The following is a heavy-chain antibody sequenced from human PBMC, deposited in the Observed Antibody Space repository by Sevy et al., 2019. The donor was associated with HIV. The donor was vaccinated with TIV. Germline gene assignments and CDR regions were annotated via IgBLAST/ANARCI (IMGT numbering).Heavy chain of an antibody. CDR3: VQETTGXXXX. Sequence: VGSLRLSCAASGFXFSAYWMNWVRQAPGKGLEWVANIKADGSDKHYVDSVEGRFTISRDNAKNSLYLQMNSLRVEDTAVYYCVQETTGXXXXXGQGTLVXVSS. D-gene: IGHD3-9*01. CDR1: GFXFSAYW. V-gene: IGHV3-7*01. CDR2: IKADGSDK. J-gene: IGHJ4*02.